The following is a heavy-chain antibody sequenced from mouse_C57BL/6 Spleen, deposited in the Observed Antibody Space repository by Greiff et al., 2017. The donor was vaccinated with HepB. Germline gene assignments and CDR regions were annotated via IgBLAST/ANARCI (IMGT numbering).Heavy chain of an antibody. D-gene: IGHD1-1*01. Sequence: QVQLKESGPELVKPGASVKISCKASGYAFSSSWMNWVKQRPGKGLEWIGRIYPGDGDTNYNGKFKGKATLTADKSSSTAYMQLSSLTSEDSAVYFCARSEGLLPWFAYWGQGTLVTVSA. CDR1: GYAFSSSW. V-gene: IGHV1-82*01. J-gene: IGHJ3*01. CDR2: IYPGDGDT. CDR3: ARSEGLLPWFAY.